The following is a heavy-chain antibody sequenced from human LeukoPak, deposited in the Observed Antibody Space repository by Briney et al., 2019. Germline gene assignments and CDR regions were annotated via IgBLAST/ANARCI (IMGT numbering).Heavy chain of an antibody. D-gene: IGHD3-10*01. Sequence: GGSLRLSCAASGFIFSSYAMSWVRQAPGKGLEWVSTISGSGISTYFADSVKGRFTISRDNSKNTLYLQMNSLRAEDTAVCYCARAGAGILWFGELLYSFDYWGQGTLVTVSS. CDR3: ARAGAGILWFGELLYSFDY. V-gene: IGHV3-23*01. CDR1: GFIFSSYA. J-gene: IGHJ4*02. CDR2: ISGSGIST.